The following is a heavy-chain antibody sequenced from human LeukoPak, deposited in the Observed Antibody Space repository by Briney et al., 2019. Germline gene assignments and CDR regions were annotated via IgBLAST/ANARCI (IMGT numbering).Heavy chain of an antibody. Sequence: GGSLRLSCAASGFTVINNDMTWVRQAPGKGLEWVSVLYSDGNTKYADSVQGRFTISRDNSKNTLYLEMNSLSPDDTAVYYCARGVEPLAANTLAYWGQGTLVTVSS. CDR3: ARGVEPLAANTLAY. V-gene: IGHV3-53*01. CDR1: GFTVINND. J-gene: IGHJ4*02. CDR2: LYSDGNT. D-gene: IGHD1-14*01.